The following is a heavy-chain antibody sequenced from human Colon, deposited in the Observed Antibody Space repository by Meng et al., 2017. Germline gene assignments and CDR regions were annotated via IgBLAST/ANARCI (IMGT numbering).Heavy chain of an antibody. J-gene: IGHJ4*02. CDR2: IYYSENT. D-gene: IGHD3-10*01. CDR1: GASIRGGGYY. Sequence: QWQMQEPGPGLVKPSETLSLTCSVSGASIRGGGYYWSWIRQVPGKGLDLIGYIYYSENTYYKPSLQSRAIISVDTSKNEFSLRLSSVSAADTAVYYCARRYGSGTYPFDFWGQGILVTVSS. CDR3: ARRYGSGTYPFDF. V-gene: IGHV4-31*03.